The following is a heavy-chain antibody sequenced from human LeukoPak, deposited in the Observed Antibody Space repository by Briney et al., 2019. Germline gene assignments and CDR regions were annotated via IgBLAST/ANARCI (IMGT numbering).Heavy chain of an antibody. D-gene: IGHD2-8*01. Sequence: PGGSLRLSCAASGFTFSDYYMSWIRQAPGKGLEWVSYISSSGSTIYYADSVKGRFTISRDNAKNSLYLQMNSLRAEDTAVYYCASVPVYALYSTFDYWGQGTLVTVSS. J-gene: IGHJ4*02. V-gene: IGHV3-11*01. CDR3: ASVPVYALYSTFDY. CDR2: ISSSGSTI. CDR1: GFTFSDYY.